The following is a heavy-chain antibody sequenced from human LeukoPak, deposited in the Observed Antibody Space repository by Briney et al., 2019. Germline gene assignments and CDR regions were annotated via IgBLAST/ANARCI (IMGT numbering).Heavy chain of an antibody. CDR2: ISGSGDST. CDR1: GFTFSSYG. D-gene: IGHD6-13*01. V-gene: IGHV3-23*01. CDR3: AKTAGIAAAADFDY. Sequence: PGGSLRLSCAASGFTFSSYGMSWARQAPGKGLEWVSSISGSGDSTYYADSVKGRFTISRDNSKNTLYLQMNSLRAEDTAVYYCAKTAGIAAAADFDYWGQGTLVTVSS. J-gene: IGHJ4*02.